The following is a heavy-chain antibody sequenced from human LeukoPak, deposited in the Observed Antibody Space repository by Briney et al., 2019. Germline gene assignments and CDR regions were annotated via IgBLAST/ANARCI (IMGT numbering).Heavy chain of an antibody. CDR2: INHSGST. J-gene: IGHJ3*02. Sequence: SETLSLTCAVYGGSFSGYYWRWIRQPPGKGLEWIGEINHSGSTNYNPSLKSRVTISVDTSKNQFSLKLSSVTAADTAVYYCARGVYYDSSGYYAAFDIWGQGTMVTVSS. V-gene: IGHV4-34*01. D-gene: IGHD3-22*01. CDR1: GGSFSGYY. CDR3: ARGVYYDSSGYYAAFDI.